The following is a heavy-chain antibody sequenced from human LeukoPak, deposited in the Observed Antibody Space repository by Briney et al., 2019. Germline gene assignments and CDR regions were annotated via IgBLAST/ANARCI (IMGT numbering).Heavy chain of an antibody. CDR2: IRSTSSHI. D-gene: IGHD3-9*01. J-gene: IGHJ4*02. Sequence: PGGSLRLSCAASGFTFSTYSMNWVRQAPGKGLEWVSYIRSTSSHIDYADSVKGRFTISRDNAKNSVYLQMNSLRVEDTAVYYCARNNIFLDYWGQRILVTVSS. CDR3: ARNNIFLDY. V-gene: IGHV3-21*01. CDR1: GFTFSTYS.